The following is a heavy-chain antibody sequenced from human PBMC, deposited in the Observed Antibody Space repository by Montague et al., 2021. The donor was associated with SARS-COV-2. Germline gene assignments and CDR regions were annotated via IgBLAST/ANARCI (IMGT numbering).Heavy chain of an antibody. Sequence: SETLSLTCAVYGGSFSDYHWSWIRQHPGGGLEWIGRINHGGSTKYNPSLKSRAAISIDTSKNQFSLKLSSVTAADTAVYYCARGTPGYWGQGTLVTVSS. CDR3: ARGTPGY. V-gene: IGHV4-34*01. D-gene: IGHD2-2*03. CDR1: GGSFSDYH. J-gene: IGHJ4*02. CDR2: INHGGST.